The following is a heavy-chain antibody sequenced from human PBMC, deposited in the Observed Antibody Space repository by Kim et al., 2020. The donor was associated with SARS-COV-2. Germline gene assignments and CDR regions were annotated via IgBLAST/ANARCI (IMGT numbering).Heavy chain of an antibody. Sequence: GGSLRLSCAASGFTFSSYGMHWVRQAPGKGLEWVAVIWYDGSNKYYADSVKGRFTISRDNSKNTLYLQMNSLRAEDTAVYYCARSDYYDSSGGYFQHWGQGTLVTVSS. CDR2: IWYDGSNK. CDR1: GFTFSSYG. J-gene: IGHJ1*01. CDR3: ARSDYYDSSGGYFQH. V-gene: IGHV3-33*01. D-gene: IGHD3-22*01.